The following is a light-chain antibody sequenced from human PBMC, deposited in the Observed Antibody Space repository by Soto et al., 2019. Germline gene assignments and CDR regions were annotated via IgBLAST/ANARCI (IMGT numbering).Light chain of an antibody. V-gene: IGKV3-20*01. CDR2: GAS. CDR3: QQYGRSPYT. Sequence: EIVLTQSPDTLSLSPGERATLSYRASQIVNSNYLAWYQQKPGQAPRLLIYGASNRPGGIPDKFSGSGSGTDFTFTINRLEPEDFAVYYCQQYGRSPYTFAQGTKLEI. CDR1: QIVNSNY. J-gene: IGKJ2*01.